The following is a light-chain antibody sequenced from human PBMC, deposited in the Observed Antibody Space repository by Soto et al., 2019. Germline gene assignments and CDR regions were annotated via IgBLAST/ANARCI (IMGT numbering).Light chain of an antibody. V-gene: IGKV3-20*01. Sequence: EIVLTQSPGTLSLSPGERATLSCRASQSVSSSYLAWYQQKPGQAPRLLIYGASSRATGIPDRFSGSGSGTDFTLTISRLAPEDFSGYYCQPYGRGFGQGTKVEI. CDR3: QPYGRG. CDR2: GAS. CDR1: QSVSSSY. J-gene: IGKJ1*01.